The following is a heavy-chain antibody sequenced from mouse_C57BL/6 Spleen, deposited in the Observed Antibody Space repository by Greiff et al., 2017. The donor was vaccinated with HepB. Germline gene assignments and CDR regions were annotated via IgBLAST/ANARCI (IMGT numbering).Heavy chain of an antibody. CDR3: ARFITTVVRYFDV. D-gene: IGHD1-1*01. V-gene: IGHV1-26*01. J-gene: IGHJ1*03. CDR2: INPNNGGT. Sequence: EVQLQQSGPELVKPGASVKISCKASGYTFTDYYMNWVKQSHGKSLEWIGDINPNNGGTSYNQKFKGKATLPVDKSSSTAYMELRSLTSEDSAVYYCARFITTVVRYFDVWGTGTTVTVSS. CDR1: GYTFTDYY.